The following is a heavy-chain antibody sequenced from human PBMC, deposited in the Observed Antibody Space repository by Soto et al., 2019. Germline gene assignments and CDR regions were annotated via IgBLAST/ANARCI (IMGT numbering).Heavy chain of an antibody. CDR1: GYTFTSYY. V-gene: IGHV1-46*03. Sequence: GASVKVSCKASGYTFTSYYMHWVRQAPGQGLEWMGIINPSGGSTSYAQKFQGRVTMTRDTSTSTVYMELSSLRSEDTAVYYCATNRVVYAKQGAYFDYWGQGTLVTVSS. CDR3: ATNRVVYAKQGAYFDY. D-gene: IGHD2-8*02. CDR2: INPSGGST. J-gene: IGHJ4*02.